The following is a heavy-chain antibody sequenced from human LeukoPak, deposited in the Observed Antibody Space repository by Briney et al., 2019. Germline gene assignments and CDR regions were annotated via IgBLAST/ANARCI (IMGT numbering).Heavy chain of an antibody. CDR3: AKALSIAVAGTGVLYFDY. V-gene: IGHV3-33*06. Sequence: PGRSLRLSCAASGFTFSSYGMHWVRQAPGKGLEWVAVIWYDGSNKYYADSVKGRFTISRDNSKNTLYLQMNSLRAEDTAVYCCAKALSIAVAGTGVLYFDYWGQGTLVTVSS. J-gene: IGHJ4*02. CDR2: IWYDGSNK. CDR1: GFTFSSYG. D-gene: IGHD6-19*01.